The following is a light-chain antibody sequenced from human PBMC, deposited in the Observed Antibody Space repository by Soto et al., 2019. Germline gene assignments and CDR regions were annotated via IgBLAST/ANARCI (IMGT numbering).Light chain of an antibody. V-gene: IGKV1-12*01. Sequence: DIQMTQSPSSVSASVGDSFTITCLASQGISNWLAWYQQNPGKAPSLMIHAESSLQSGVPSRLSGSGYGTDFTITISSLQPEDFATYFCQQANSLPVTFGPGTKVDIK. CDR2: AES. J-gene: IGKJ3*01. CDR3: QQANSLPVT. CDR1: QGISNW.